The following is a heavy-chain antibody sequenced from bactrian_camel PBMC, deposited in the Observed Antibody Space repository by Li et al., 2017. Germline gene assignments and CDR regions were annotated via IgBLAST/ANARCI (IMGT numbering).Heavy chain of an antibody. CDR2: IDRDGNIA. CDR3: AADPQCIGTWSGFDY. V-gene: IGHV3-2*01. CDR1: GFTFSTYY. D-gene: IGHD6*01. Sequence: HVQLVESGGGLVQPGGSPRPSCVASGFTFSTYYMGWVRQGPGKGLEWVCSIDRDGNIAFYADSVKGRFTVSRDNAENTVYPQMNSLKPEDTAMYYCAADPQCIGTWSGFDYWGQGTQVTVS. J-gene: IGHJ4*01.